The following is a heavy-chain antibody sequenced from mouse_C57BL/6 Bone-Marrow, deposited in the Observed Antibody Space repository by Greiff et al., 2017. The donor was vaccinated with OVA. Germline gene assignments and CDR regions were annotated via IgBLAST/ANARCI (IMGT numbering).Heavy chain of an antibody. Sequence: DVKLQESGPGLVKPSQSLSLTCSVTGYSITSGYYWNWIRQFPGNKLEWMGYISYDGSNNYNPSLKNRISITRDTSKNQFFLKLNSVTTEDTATYYCASSPVFITTVVDYYAMDYWGQGTSVTVSS. CDR2: ISYDGSN. V-gene: IGHV3-6*01. CDR3: ASSPVFITTVVDYYAMDY. J-gene: IGHJ4*01. CDR1: GYSITSGYY. D-gene: IGHD1-1*01.